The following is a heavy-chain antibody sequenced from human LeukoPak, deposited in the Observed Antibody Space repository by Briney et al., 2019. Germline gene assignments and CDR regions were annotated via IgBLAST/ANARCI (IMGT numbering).Heavy chain of an antibody. Sequence: GGSLRLSCAASGFTFSSYAMHWVRQAPGKGLEWVAVISYDGSNKYYADSVKGRFTISRDNSKNTLYLQMNSLRAEDTAVYYCARVPSASNYKEGSSLAYYYGMDVWGQGTTVTVSS. D-gene: IGHD4-11*01. CDR2: ISYDGSNK. CDR1: GFTFSSYA. V-gene: IGHV3-30-3*01. J-gene: IGHJ6*02. CDR3: ARVPSASNYKEGSSLAYYYGMDV.